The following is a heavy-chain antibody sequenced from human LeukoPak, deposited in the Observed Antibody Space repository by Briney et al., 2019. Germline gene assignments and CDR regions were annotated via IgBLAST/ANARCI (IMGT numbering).Heavy chain of an antibody. CDR3: ARGQGVKNAFDI. CDR1: GDSISSGGYY. CDR2: IYYSGST. V-gene: IGHV4-39*07. Sequence: SETLSLTCAVSGDSISSGGYYWGWIRQPPGKGLEWIGSIYYSGSTYYNPSLKSRVTISVDRSKNQFSLKLSSVTAADAAVYYCARGQGVKNAFDIWGQGTMVTVSS. J-gene: IGHJ3*02. D-gene: IGHD3-16*01.